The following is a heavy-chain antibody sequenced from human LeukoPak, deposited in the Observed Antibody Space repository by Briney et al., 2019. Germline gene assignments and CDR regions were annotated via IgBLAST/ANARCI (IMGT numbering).Heavy chain of an antibody. CDR1: GFSFSNAW. D-gene: IGHD2-2*02. J-gene: IGHJ6*03. CDR2: IKSKSDGGTT. Sequence: GGSLRLSCAASGFSFSNAWMSWVRQAPGKGLEWVGRIKSKSDGGTTDYAAPVKGRFTISRDDSKTTLYLQMNSLKTEDTAVYYCVRLTLDTVYPYYYYMDVWGKGTTVTVSS. CDR3: VRLTLDTVYPYYYYMDV. V-gene: IGHV3-15*01.